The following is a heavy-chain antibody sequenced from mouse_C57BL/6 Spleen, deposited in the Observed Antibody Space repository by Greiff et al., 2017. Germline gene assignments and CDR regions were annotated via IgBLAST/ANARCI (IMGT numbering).Heavy chain of an antibody. V-gene: IGHV1-26*01. J-gene: IGHJ3*01. CDR2: INPNNGGT. CDR1: GYTFTDYY. CDR3: ARRGFAWFAY. Sequence: VQLQQSGPELVKPGASVKISCKASGYTFTDYYMNWVKQSHGKSLEWIGDINPNNGGTSYNQKFKGKATLTVDKSSSTAYMELRSLTSEDSAVYYCARRGFAWFAYWGQGTLVTVSA.